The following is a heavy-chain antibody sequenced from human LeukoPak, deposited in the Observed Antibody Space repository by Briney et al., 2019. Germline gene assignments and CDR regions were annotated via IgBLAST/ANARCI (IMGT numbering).Heavy chain of an antibody. CDR3: ARSHSYGPPFDY. D-gene: IGHD5-18*01. Sequence: QPSETLSLTCAVSGASISSGGSSWSWIRQPPGKGLEWIGYIYHSGSTYYNPSLKSRVTISVDRSKNQFSLKLSSVTAADTAVYYCARSHSYGPPFDYWGQGTLVTVSS. V-gene: IGHV4-30-2*01. CDR2: IYHSGST. CDR1: GASISSGGSS. J-gene: IGHJ4*02.